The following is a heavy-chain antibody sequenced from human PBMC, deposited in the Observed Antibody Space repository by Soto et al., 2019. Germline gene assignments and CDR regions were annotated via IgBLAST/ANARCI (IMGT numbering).Heavy chain of an antibody. CDR1: GYTFTSYY. CDR2: INPSGGST. CDR3: ARELTVTTSYYYYGMDV. Sequence: ASVKVSCKASGYTFTSYYMHWVRQAPGQGLEWMGIINPSGGSTSYAQKFQGRVTMTRDTSTSTVYMELSSLRSEDTAVYYCARELTVTTSYYYYGMDVWGQGTTVTVSS. D-gene: IGHD4-17*01. J-gene: IGHJ6*02. V-gene: IGHV1-46*01.